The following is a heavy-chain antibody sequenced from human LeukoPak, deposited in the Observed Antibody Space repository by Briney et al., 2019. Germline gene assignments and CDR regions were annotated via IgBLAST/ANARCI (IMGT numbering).Heavy chain of an antibody. CDR1: GYSFTSYW. Sequence: GESLKISCKGSGYSFTSYWFGWVRQMPGKGLEWMEIIYPGDSDTRYSPSFQGQVTISADKSISTAYLQWSSLKASDTAMYYCARGVNVGYCSGGSCYLGAFDIWGQGTMVTVSS. J-gene: IGHJ3*02. V-gene: IGHV5-51*01. CDR3: ARGVNVGYCSGGSCYLGAFDI. CDR2: IYPGDSDT. D-gene: IGHD2-15*01.